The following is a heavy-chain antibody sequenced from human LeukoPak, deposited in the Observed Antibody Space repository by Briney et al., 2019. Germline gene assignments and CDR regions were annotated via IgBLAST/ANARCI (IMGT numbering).Heavy chain of an antibody. CDR3: AGAWAVVPAARMLFWYMDV. CDR2: LYSGGNT. CDR1: GFTFSISA. J-gene: IGHJ6*03. V-gene: IGHV3-66*01. D-gene: IGHD2-2*01. Sequence: GGSLRLSCAASGFTFSISAMSWVRQAPGKGLEWVSVLYSGGNTYYADSVKGRFTISRDNSKNTLYLQMNSLRAEDTAVYYCAGAWAVVPAARMLFWYMDVWGKGTTVTISS.